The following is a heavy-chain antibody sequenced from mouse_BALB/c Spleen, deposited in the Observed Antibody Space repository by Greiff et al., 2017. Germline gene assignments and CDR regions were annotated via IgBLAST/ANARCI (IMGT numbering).Heavy chain of an antibody. Sequence: EVNVVESGGGLVKPGGSLKLSCAASGFTFSSYAMSWVRQSPEKRLEWVAEISSGGSYTYYPDTVTGRFTISRDNAKNTLYLEMSSLRSEDTAMYYCARVLLRYFDVWGAGTTVTVSS. V-gene: IGHV5-9-4*01. CDR1: GFTFSSYA. D-gene: IGHD2-1*01. CDR3: ARVLLRYFDV. J-gene: IGHJ1*01. CDR2: ISSGGSYT.